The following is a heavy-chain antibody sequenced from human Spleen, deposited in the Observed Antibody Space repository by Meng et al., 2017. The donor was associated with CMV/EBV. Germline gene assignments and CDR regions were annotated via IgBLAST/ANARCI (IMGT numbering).Heavy chain of an antibody. CDR1: GGSFSGDY. Sequence: QVRPSLWCGGLLTPPVTLSLTCAVYGGSFSGDYWSWSRQPPGKGLEWIGEINHSGSTNYNPSLKSRVTISVDTSKNQFSLKLSSVTAADTAVYYCARSARPPVAAAGIFDYWGQGTLVTVSS. J-gene: IGHJ4*02. CDR3: ARSARPPVAAAGIFDY. CDR2: INHSGST. V-gene: IGHV4-34*01. D-gene: IGHD6-13*01.